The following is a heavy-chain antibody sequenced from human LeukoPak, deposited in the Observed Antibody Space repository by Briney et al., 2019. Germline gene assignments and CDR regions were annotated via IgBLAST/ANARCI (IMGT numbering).Heavy chain of an antibody. J-gene: IGHJ4*02. V-gene: IGHV4-34*01. D-gene: IGHD3-10*01. CDR1: GESLSHYY. CDR2: IDEIGRT. CDR3: ARASGTGYFDY. Sequence: SETLSLTCAVYGESLSHYYWTWVRQFPGKGLDWIGEIDEIGRTNYNPSLKSRATISVDRSKNQFSLKLNSVTAADTAVYYCARASGTGYFDYWGQGTLVTVSS.